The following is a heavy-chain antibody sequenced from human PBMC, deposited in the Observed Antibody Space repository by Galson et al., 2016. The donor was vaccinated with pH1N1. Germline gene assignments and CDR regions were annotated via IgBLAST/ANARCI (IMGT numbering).Heavy chain of an antibody. CDR1: GYRFPSSW. D-gene: IGHD4-17*01. V-gene: IGHV5-51*01. CDR2: IYLGGSLI. CDR3: ARQNDYGDYQGDAFDI. J-gene: IGHJ3*02. Sequence: QSGAEVKKPGESLKISCKGSGYRFPSSWIGWVRQMPGKGLEWMGIIYLGGSLIRYRPSFQGQVTISADKSVNIVYLEWVSLKASDTAMYYCARQNDYGDYQGDAFDIWGQGTMVTVSS.